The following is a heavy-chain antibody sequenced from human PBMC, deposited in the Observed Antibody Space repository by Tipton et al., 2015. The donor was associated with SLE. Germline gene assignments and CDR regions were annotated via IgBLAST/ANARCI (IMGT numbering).Heavy chain of an antibody. Sequence: LRLSCAASGFTFSSYWMSWVRQAPGKGLEWIGEINHSGSTNYNPSLKSRVTISVDTSKNQFSLKLSSVTAADTAVYYCARAFTTAVTDYFDYWGQGTLVTVSS. CDR3: ARAFTTAVTDYFDY. V-gene: IGHV4-34*01. CDR2: INHSGST. J-gene: IGHJ4*02. D-gene: IGHD4-23*01. CDR1: GFTFSSYW.